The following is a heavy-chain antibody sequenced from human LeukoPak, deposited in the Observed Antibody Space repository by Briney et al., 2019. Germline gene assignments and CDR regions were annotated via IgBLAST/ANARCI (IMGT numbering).Heavy chain of an antibody. CDR3: ATEEYNGAGDDTGDIDD. J-gene: IGHJ4*02. CDR1: GYTFTGCY. Sequence: GASVKLSCNASGYTFTGCYMHWVREASGQALEWRVQINANSCRTKYAQKLQARVTMARDTPITTAYRVPRRLSSDDTAVYSCATEEYNGAGDDTGDIDDWGQGTLVTVSS. V-gene: IGHV1-2*06. CDR2: INANSCRT. D-gene: IGHD1-14*01.